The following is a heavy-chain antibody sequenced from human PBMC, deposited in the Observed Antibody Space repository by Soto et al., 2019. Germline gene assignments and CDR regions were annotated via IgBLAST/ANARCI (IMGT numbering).Heavy chain of an antibody. CDR3: ARVTFTAMADYYYYMDV. CDR1: GGSISSSY. CDR2: IYYSGST. V-gene: IGHV4-59*01. D-gene: IGHD5-18*01. J-gene: IGHJ6*03. Sequence: QVQLQESGPGLVKPSETLSLTCTVSGGSISSSYWSWIRQPPGKGLEWIGYIYYSGSTNYNPALKGRGTRSADTSKNQFSLKLSAVTAADTAVYYCARVTFTAMADYYYYMDVGGKGTTVTVSS.